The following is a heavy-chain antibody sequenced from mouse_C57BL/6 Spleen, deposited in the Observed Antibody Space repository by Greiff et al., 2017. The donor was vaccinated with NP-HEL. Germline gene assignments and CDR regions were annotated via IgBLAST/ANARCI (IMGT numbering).Heavy chain of an antibody. J-gene: IGHJ1*03. CDR3: TRVRGSNWYFDV. CDR2: ISSGGDYI. D-gene: IGHD1-1*01. Sequence: EVMLVESGEGLVKPGGSLKLSCAASGFTFSSYAMSWVRQTPEKRLEWVAYISSGGDYIYYADTVKGRFTISRDNARNTLYLQMSSLKSEDTAMYYCTRVRGSNWYFDVWGTGTTVTVSS. CDR1: GFTFSSYA. V-gene: IGHV5-9-1*02.